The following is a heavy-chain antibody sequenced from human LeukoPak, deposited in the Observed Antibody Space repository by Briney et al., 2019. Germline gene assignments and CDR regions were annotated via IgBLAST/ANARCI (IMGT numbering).Heavy chain of an antibody. CDR1: GFTFSGYV. CDR2: ISGSGGST. D-gene: IGHD2-2*01. CDR3: AKRVVPTAMTDAFDV. Sequence: GGSLRLSCAASGFTFSGYVMTWVRQPPGKGLQWVADISGSGGSTYYADSVKGRFTISRDNSKNILDLQMNSLRADDTAVYYCAKRVVPTAMTDAFDVWGQGTLVTVSS. V-gene: IGHV3-23*01. J-gene: IGHJ3*01.